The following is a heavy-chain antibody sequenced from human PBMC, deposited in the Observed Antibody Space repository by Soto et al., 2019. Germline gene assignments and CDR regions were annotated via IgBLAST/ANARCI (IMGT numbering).Heavy chain of an antibody. CDR2: ISYDGSNK. D-gene: IGHD6-13*01. CDR1: GFTFSSYG. Sequence: QVQLVASGGGVVQPGRSLRLSCAASGFTFSSYGMHWVRQAPGKGLEWVAVISYDGSNKYYADSVKGRFTISRDNSKNTLYLQMNSLRAEDTAVYYCAKGNSSSWQFDYWGQGTLVTVSS. J-gene: IGHJ4*02. V-gene: IGHV3-30*18. CDR3: AKGNSSSWQFDY.